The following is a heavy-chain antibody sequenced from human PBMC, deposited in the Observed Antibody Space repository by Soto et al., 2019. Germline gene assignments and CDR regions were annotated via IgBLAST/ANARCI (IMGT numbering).Heavy chain of an antibody. J-gene: IGHJ6*02. Sequence: EVQLVESGGGLVQPGGSLRLSCAASGFTFSDHYMDWVRQAPGKGLEWVGRTRNKANSYTTEYAASLKGRFTISRDDSKNPLYVQMNSLKTEDTGVYYCARSYDSSGYSYYYYGMDVWGQGTTVTVSS. CDR1: GFTFSDHY. V-gene: IGHV3-72*01. CDR3: ARSYDSSGYSYYYYGMDV. CDR2: TRNKANSYTT. D-gene: IGHD3-22*01.